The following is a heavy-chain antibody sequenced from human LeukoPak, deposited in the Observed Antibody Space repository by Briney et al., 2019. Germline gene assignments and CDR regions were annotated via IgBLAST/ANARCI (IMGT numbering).Heavy chain of an antibody. V-gene: IGHV3-11*01. CDR2: ISSSGSTI. D-gene: IGHD5-18*01. Sequence: GGSLRLSCAASGFTFSDYYMSWIRQAPGKGLEWVSYISSSGSTIYYADSVKGRFTISRDNAENSLYLQMNSLRAEDTAFYYCARAWEAAMLTDFDYWGQGTLVTVSS. J-gene: IGHJ4*02. CDR3: ARAWEAAMLTDFDY. CDR1: GFTFSDYY.